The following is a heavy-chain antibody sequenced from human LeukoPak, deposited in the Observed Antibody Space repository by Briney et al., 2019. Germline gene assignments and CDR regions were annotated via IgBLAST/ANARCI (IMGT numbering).Heavy chain of an antibody. CDR3: ARPPESYYDLWSGYLFDY. CDR1: GFTFSSYE. Sequence: PGGSLRLSCAASGFTFSSYEMNWVRQAPGKGLEWVSYISSSGSTIYYADSVKGRFTISRDNAKNSLYLQMNSLRAEDTAVYYCARPPESYYDLWSGYLFDYWGQGTLVTVSS. V-gene: IGHV3-48*03. D-gene: IGHD3-3*01. CDR2: ISSSGSTI. J-gene: IGHJ4*02.